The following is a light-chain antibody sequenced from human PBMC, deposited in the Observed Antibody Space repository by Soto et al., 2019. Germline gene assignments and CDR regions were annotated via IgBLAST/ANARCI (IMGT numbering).Light chain of an antibody. CDR3: SSYTSTYTVV. V-gene: IGLV2-14*01. CDR2: DVS. CDR1: SSDVGGYNY. J-gene: IGLJ2*01. Sequence: QSALTQPASVSGSPGQSNTISCTGTSSDVGGYNYVSWYQQHPGKAPKLMIYDVSNRPSGVSNRFSGSKSGNTASLTISGLHAEDEADFYCSSYTSTYTVVFGGGTKLTVL.